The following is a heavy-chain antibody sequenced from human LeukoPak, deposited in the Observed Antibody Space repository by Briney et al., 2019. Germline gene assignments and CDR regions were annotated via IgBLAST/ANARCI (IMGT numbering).Heavy chain of an antibody. D-gene: IGHD1-26*01. CDR1: GYTFTSYD. Sequence: ASVKVSCKASGYTFTSYDINWVRQATGQGLEWMGWMNPNSGNTGFEQKFQGRVTMTMDPSISTAYMELSSLRSEDTAVYYCARVNGAVDYWGQGTLVTVSS. V-gene: IGHV1-8*01. CDR3: ARVNGAVDY. J-gene: IGHJ4*02. CDR2: MNPNSGNT.